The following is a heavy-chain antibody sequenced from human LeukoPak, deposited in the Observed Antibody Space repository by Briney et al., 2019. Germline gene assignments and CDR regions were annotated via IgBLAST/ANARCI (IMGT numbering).Heavy chain of an antibody. D-gene: IGHD3-10*01. J-gene: IGHJ4*02. Sequence: SETLSLTCAVYGGSFSGYYWSWIRQPPGKGLEWIGEINRSGSTNYNPSLKSRVTISVATSKNQFSLKLSSVTAADTAVYYCARRAYGSGPTGGYYFDYWGQGTLVTVSS. CDR2: INRSGST. V-gene: IGHV4-34*01. CDR1: GGSFSGYY. CDR3: ARRAYGSGPTGGYYFDY.